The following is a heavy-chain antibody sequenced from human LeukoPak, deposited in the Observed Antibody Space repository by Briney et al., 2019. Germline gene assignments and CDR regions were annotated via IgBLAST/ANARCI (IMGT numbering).Heavy chain of an antibody. J-gene: IGHJ3*02. V-gene: IGHV5-51*01. D-gene: IGHD6-19*01. CDR1: GYSFTSYW. CDR3: ARIKSSGWYLDAFDI. CDR2: IYPGDSDT. Sequence: GESLKIPCKGSGYSFTSYWIGWVRQMPGKGLEWMGIIYPGDSDTRYSPSFQGQVTISADKSISTAYLQWSSLKASDTAMYYCARIKSSGWYLDAFDIWGQGTMVTVSS.